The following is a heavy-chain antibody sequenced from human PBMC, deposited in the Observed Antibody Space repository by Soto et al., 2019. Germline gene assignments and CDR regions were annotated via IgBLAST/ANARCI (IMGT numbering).Heavy chain of an antibody. D-gene: IGHD6-6*01. J-gene: IGHJ5*02. CDR1: GYTFTSYD. CDR3: ARGLGDGDNYWFDP. CDR2: MNPNSGNT. Sequence: ASVKVSCKASGYTFTSYDINWVRQATGQGLEWMGWMNPNSGNTGYAQKFQGRVTMTRNTYIRTAYMELSSLRSEDTAGYYCARGLGDGDNYWFDPWGQGTLVTVSS. V-gene: IGHV1-8*01.